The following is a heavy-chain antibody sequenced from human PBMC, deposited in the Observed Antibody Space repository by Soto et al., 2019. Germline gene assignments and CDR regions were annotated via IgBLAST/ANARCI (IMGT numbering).Heavy chain of an antibody. V-gene: IGHV2-5*02. J-gene: IGHJ6*02. Sequence: QITLKESGPTLVKPTQTLTLTCTFSGFSLTTGGVGVAWIRQPPGKALEWLALIYWDDDKRYSPSLKSRLTVTKHTAKNQVRLTMTNMDPVDTATYYCALGRCGGDCRGSYSSHYYYGMDVWGQGTTVTVSS. CDR3: ALGRCGGDCRGSYSSHYYYGMDV. CDR1: GFSLTTGGVG. D-gene: IGHD2-21*02. CDR2: IYWDDDK.